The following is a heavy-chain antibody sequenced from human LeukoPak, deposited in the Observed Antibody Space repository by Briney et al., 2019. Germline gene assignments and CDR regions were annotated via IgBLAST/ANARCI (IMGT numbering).Heavy chain of an antibody. CDR1: GGSISSSYW. CDR2: IYHSGST. J-gene: IGHJ4*02. Sequence: SETLSLTCGVSGGSISSSYWWSWVRQPPGKGLEWIGEIYHSGSTNYNPSLKSRVTISVDASKNQFSLRLSSVTAADTAVYYCARVTGYMIEDYFDYWGQGTLVTVSS. CDR3: ARVTGYMIEDYFDY. D-gene: IGHD3-22*01. V-gene: IGHV4-4*02.